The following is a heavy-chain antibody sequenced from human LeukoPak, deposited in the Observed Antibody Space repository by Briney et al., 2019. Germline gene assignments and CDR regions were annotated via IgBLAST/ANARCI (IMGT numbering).Heavy chain of an antibody. D-gene: IGHD3-3*01. Sequence: SETLSLTCIVSGGSITTRGYFWGWIREPPGQGLEWIATISYRGITYYNPSLKSRVTMSVDTSKNQFSLKLSSVTAADTAVYYCARDGEWLAFDYWGQGTLVTVSS. CDR2: ISYRGIT. CDR3: ARDGEWLAFDY. CDR1: GGSITTRGYF. V-gene: IGHV4-39*07. J-gene: IGHJ4*02.